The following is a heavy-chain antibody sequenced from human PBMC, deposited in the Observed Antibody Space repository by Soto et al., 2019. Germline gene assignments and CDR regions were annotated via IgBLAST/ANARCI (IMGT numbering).Heavy chain of an antibody. V-gene: IGHV1-18*01. CDR2: ISDYHGNT. CDR3: ARDGAVVATDYYYYYGIDV. J-gene: IGHJ6*02. Sequence: QVQLVQSRAEVKKPGASVKVSCKASGYTFTSYGISWGRQAPGQGLEWMGWISDYHGNTDYAQKLQGRVTMTTDTSTSTAYMELRRLRSDDTAVYYCARDGAVVATDYYYYYGIDVWGQGTTVNVSS. CDR1: GYTFTSYG. D-gene: IGHD2-2*01.